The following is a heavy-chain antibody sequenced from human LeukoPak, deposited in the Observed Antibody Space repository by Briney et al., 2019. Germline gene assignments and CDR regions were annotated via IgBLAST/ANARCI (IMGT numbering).Heavy chain of an antibody. D-gene: IGHD3-10*01. CDR3: ARVFYFGSGSYYNDY. Sequence: GGSLRLSCAASGFTFSSYWMHWVRQAPGKGLVWVSRINTDGSSTDYADSVKGRFTISRDNAKNTLYLQMNSLRAEDTAVYYCARVFYFGSGSYYNDYWSQGTLVTVSS. J-gene: IGHJ4*02. CDR2: INTDGSST. V-gene: IGHV3-74*01. CDR1: GFTFSSYW.